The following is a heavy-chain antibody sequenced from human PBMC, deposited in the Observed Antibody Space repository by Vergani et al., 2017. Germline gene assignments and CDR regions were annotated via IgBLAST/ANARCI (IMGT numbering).Heavy chain of an antibody. CDR3: AKDPDYGSGSYRPYDY. CDR2: ISGSGGST. V-gene: IGHV3-23*01. CDR1: GFTFNHYA. D-gene: IGHD3-10*01. J-gene: IGHJ4*02. Sequence: EVQLLESGGDLVQPGGSLRLSCAASGFTFNHYAMNWVRQAPGKGLEWVSGISGSGGSTYYAGSVKGRFTISRDSSKNTLYLQMNSLRAEDTAVYYCAKDPDYGSGSYRPYDYWGQGTLVTVSS.